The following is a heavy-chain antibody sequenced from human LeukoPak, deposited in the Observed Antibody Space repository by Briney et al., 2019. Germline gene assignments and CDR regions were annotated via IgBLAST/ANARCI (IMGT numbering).Heavy chain of an antibody. V-gene: IGHV4-31*03. CDR2: IYYSGST. CDR1: GGSISSGDYH. Sequence: PSETLSLTCTVSGGSISSGDYHWSWIRQHPGKGLEWIGYIYYSGSTYYNPSLRSRATISVDTSKNQFSLKLSSVTAADTAVYFCARHGGSWTFDYWGQGTLVTVSS. J-gene: IGHJ4*02. CDR3: ARHGGSWTFDY. D-gene: IGHD6-13*01.